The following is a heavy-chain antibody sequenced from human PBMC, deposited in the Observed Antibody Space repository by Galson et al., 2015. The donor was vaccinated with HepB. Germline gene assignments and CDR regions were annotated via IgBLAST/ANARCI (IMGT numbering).Heavy chain of an antibody. CDR3: TKDLRISVLNRGWYFDL. D-gene: IGHD3-9*01. CDR2: ITGSAGRT. Sequence: SLRLSCAASGFTFGSDGMSWVRQAPGKGLEWVSSITGSAGRTSYADSVKGRLIISRDNSQNTLYLQMNSLRAEDTATYFCTKDLRISVLNRGWYFDLWGRGTLVAVSS. V-gene: IGHV3-23*01. J-gene: IGHJ2*01. CDR1: GFTFGSDG.